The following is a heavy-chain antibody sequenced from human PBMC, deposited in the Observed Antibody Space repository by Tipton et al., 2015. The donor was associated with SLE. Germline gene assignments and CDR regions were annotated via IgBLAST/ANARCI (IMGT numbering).Heavy chain of an antibody. J-gene: IGHJ6*02. D-gene: IGHD3-10*01. V-gene: IGHV4-31*03. CDR1: GDSIISGAHY. Sequence: TLSLTCTVSGDSIISGAHYWSWIRQHPGKGLAWIGKIFYSGSTYSNPSLKSRVTIFVDTSKNQFSLKLSSVTAADTAVYFCARRYYSDSGSLDFLYHVDLWGQGTTVTVSS. CDR2: IFYSGST. CDR3: ARRYYSDSGSLDFLYHVDL.